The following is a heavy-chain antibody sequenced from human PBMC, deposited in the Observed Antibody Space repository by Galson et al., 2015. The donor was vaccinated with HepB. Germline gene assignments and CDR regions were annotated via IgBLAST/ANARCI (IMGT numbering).Heavy chain of an antibody. J-gene: IGHJ4*02. D-gene: IGHD2/OR15-2a*01. CDR3: AKGTFLDGFDY. V-gene: IGHV3-9*01. CDR1: GFTFDDYA. CDR2: ISWNSGSI. Sequence: SLRLSCAASGFTFDDYAMHWVRQAPGKGLEWVSGISWNSGSIGYADSVKGRFTISRDNAKNSLYLQMNSLRAEDTALYYCAKGTFLDGFDYWGQGTLVTVSS.